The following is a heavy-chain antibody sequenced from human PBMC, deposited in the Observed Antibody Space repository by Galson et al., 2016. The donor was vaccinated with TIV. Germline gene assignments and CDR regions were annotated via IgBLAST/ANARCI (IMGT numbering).Heavy chain of an antibody. CDR2: IDPSDSYT. CDR1: GYIFTNYW. V-gene: IGHV5-10-1*01. D-gene: IGHD3-16*01. CDR3: AKPLAGEVVMPGSLDY. J-gene: IGHJ4*02. Sequence: QSGAEVKKPGESLRISCKGSGYIFTNYWITWVRQMPGKGLEWMGRIDPSDSYTNYSPSFQGHVTISTDKSISTAYVQWSSLRASDAAVYYCAKPLAGEVVMPGSLDYWGQGTLVTVSS.